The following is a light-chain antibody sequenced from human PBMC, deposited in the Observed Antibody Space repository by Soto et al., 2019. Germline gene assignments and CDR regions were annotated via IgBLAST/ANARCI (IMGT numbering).Light chain of an antibody. J-gene: IGLJ1*01. CDR2: GNN. V-gene: IGLV1-40*01. CDR3: KSYDSSLSGYV. CDR1: SANIGAAYN. Sequence: QSALTQPPSVSGAPGQRVTISCTGSSANIGAAYNVDWYQQLPGTAPKLLIYGNNNRPSGVPARFSGSKSGTSASLAIAGLQAEDEGDYYCKSYDSSLSGYVSGTGTKVTVL.